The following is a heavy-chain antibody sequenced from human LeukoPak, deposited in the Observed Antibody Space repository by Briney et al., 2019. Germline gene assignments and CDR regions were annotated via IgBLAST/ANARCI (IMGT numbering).Heavy chain of an antibody. Sequence: RTSETLSLTCTVSGGSITGSRYSWGWIRQPPGKGLEWLGNIYYSGSIDHNPSLKSRLTISLDTSKNQFSLKLSSVTAADTAVYYCATPSGNAYDVWGQGTMVTVSS. CDR1: GGSITGSRYS. V-gene: IGHV4-39*07. D-gene: IGHD3-10*01. CDR2: IYYSGSI. CDR3: ATPSGNAYDV. J-gene: IGHJ3*01.